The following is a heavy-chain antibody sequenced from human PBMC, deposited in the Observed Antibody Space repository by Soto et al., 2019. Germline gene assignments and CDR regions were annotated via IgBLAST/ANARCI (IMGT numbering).Heavy chain of an antibody. CDR2: ISGSGVST. V-gene: IGHV3-23*01. CDR3: ARSPTRSSSWPAPDY. CDR1: GFTFSSYA. J-gene: IGHJ4*02. Sequence: PGGSLRLSCAASGFTFSSYAMSWVRQAPGKGLEWVSAISGSGVSTYYADSVKGRFTISRDNSKNTLYLQMNSLRAEDTAVYYCARSPTRSSSWPAPDYWGQGTLVTVSS. D-gene: IGHD6-13*01.